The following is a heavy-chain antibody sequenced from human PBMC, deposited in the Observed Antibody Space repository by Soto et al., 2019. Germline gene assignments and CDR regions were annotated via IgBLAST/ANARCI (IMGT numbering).Heavy chain of an antibody. CDR3: AREGASGFGMDV. D-gene: IGHD1-26*01. CDR1: GGSIXXXX. CDR2: IYTSGST. Sequence: QVQLQESGPGLVKPSEXXXXXXNVSGGSIXXXXXXXXXXXXXXPLEWIGRIYTSGSTNYNPSLTSRVSMSVDTSKNQFSLEVTSVTAADTAVYYCAREGASGFGMDVWGLGTTVTVSS. J-gene: IGHJ6*02. V-gene: IGHV4-4*07.